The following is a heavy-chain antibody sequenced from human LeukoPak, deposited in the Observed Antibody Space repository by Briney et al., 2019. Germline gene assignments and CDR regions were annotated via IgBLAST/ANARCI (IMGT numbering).Heavy chain of an antibody. CDR1: GGSISSYY. CDR2: IYYSGST. J-gene: IGHJ6*03. V-gene: IGHV4-59*12. Sequence: SETLSLTCTVSGGSISSYYWSWIRQPPGKGLEWVGYIYYSGSTNYNPSLKSRVTIPVDTSKNQFSLKLSSVTAADAAVYYCARDEIAVADSRYMDVWGKGTTVTVSS. CDR3: ARDEIAVADSRYMDV. D-gene: IGHD6-19*01.